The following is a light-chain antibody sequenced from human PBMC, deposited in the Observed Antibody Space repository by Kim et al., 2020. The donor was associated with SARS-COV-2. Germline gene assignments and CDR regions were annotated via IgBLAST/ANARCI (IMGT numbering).Light chain of an antibody. V-gene: IGKV1-39*01. J-gene: IGKJ1*01. CDR2: TAS. CDR3: QQSSSTPPWT. Sequence: SVGDRVTITCRASQSISTSLHWYQQKPGNAPKLLIFTASNLQSGVPSRFSGSGSGTDFTLTISSLQPEDFATYYCQQSSSTPPWTFGQGTKVDIK. CDR1: QSISTS.